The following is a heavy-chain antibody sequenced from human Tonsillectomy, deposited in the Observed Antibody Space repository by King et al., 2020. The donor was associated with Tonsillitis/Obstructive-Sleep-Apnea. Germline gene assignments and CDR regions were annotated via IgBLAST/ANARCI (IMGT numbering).Heavy chain of an antibody. D-gene: IGHD2-21*02. CDR1: GYSFTSYW. Sequence: QLVQSGAEVKKPGESLKISCKGSGYSFTSYWIGWVRQMPGKGLEWMGIIYPGVSDTRYSPSFQGQVTISADKSISTAYLQWSSLKASDTAMYYCARRSSYCGGDCYSVDYWGQGTLVTVSS. CDR2: IYPGVSDT. CDR3: ARRSSYCGGDCYSVDY. J-gene: IGHJ4*02. V-gene: IGHV5-51*03.